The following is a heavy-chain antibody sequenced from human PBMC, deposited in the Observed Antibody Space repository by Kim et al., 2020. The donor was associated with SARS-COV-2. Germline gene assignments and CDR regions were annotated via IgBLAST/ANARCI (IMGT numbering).Heavy chain of an antibody. J-gene: IGHJ4*02. Sequence: NSCPSFQRHVTISADKSISTAYLQWSSLKASDTAMYYCARHRVPRSYPDYWGQGTLVTVSS. CDR3: ARHRVPRSYPDY. V-gene: IGHV5-10-1*01.